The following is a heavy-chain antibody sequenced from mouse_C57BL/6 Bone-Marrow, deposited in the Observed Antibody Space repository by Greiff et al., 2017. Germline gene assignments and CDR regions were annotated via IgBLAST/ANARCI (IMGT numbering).Heavy chain of an antibody. Sequence: VQLQQSGAELVMPGASVKLSCKASGYTFTSYWMHWVKQRPGQGLEWIGELDPSDSYTNYTHKFKGKSTLTVDKSSSTAYMQLSSLTSEDSACYYCARETTVVADWYFDVWGTGTTVTVSS. D-gene: IGHD1-1*01. V-gene: IGHV1-69*01. CDR1: GYTFTSYW. J-gene: IGHJ1*03. CDR2: LDPSDSYT. CDR3: ARETTVVADWYFDV.